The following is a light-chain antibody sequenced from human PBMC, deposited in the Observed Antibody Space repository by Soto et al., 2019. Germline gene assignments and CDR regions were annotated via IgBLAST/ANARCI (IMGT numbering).Light chain of an antibody. V-gene: IGKV2-28*01. Sequence: DLVLTQSPLSLPVTPGEPASISCRSSQSLLHGDGYNYLDWYLQKPGQSPQLLICMGSNRASGVPDRFSGSGSGTDFILTISRVEAEDFGVYYCMQSLQTPWTFGQGTQVEIK. CDR2: MGS. CDR1: QSLLHGDGYNY. CDR3: MQSLQTPWT. J-gene: IGKJ1*01.